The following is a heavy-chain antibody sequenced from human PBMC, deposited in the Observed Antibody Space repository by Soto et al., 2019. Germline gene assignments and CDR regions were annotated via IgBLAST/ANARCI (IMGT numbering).Heavy chain of an antibody. CDR2: IYHSGST. V-gene: IGHV4-4*02. J-gene: IGHJ4*02. CDR1: GGSISSSNW. CDR3: ARQAFGGVIVISN. D-gene: IGHD3-16*02. Sequence: SETLSLTCAVSGGSISSSNWWSWVRQPPGKGLEWIGEIYHSGSTNYNPSLKSRVTISVDKSKNQFSLKLSSVTAADTAVYYCARQAFGGVIVISNWGQGTLVTVSS.